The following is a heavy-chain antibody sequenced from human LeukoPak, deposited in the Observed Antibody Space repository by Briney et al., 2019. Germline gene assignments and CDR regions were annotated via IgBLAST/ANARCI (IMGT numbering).Heavy chain of an antibody. CDR2: IYYSGST. D-gene: IGHD1-26*01. CDR3: ARAVGAAFDI. CDR1: GGSISSYY. V-gene: IGHV4-59*01. Sequence: PSETLSLTCTVSGGSISSYYWSWIRQPPGKGLEWIGYIYYSGSTNYNPSLKSRVTISVDTSKNQFSLKLSSVTAADTAVYYCARAVGAAFDIWVQGTMVTVSS. J-gene: IGHJ3*02.